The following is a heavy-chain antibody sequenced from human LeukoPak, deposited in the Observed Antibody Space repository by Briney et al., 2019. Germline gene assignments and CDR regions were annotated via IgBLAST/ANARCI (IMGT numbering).Heavy chain of an antibody. V-gene: IGHV3-30*02. CDR3: AKENSGWYYFDY. Sequence: GGSLRLSCAASGFTFSNFGMHWVRQAPGKGLEWVAFIRYDGTNKYYADSVKGRFTISRDDSKNTLYLQMNSLRPGDTAVYYCAKENSGWYYFDYWGQGTLVTVSS. CDR1: GFTFSNFG. J-gene: IGHJ4*02. D-gene: IGHD6-19*01. CDR2: IRYDGTNK.